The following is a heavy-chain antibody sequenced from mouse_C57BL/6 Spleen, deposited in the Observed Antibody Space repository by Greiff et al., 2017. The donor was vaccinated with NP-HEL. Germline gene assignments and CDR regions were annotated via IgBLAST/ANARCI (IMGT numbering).Heavy chain of an antibody. Sequence: EVMLVESGGGLVKPGGSLKLSCAASGFTFSSYTMSWVRQTPEKRLEWVATISGGGGNTYYPDSVKGRFTISRDNAKNTLYLQMSSLRSEDTALYYCARRGVYGYDVFDYWGQGTTLTVSS. CDR1: GFTFSSYT. CDR2: ISGGGGNT. V-gene: IGHV5-9*01. D-gene: IGHD2-2*01. J-gene: IGHJ2*01. CDR3: ARRGVYGYDVFDY.